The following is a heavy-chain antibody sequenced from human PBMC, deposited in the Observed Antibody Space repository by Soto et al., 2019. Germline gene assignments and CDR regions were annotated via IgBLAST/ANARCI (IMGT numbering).Heavy chain of an antibody. V-gene: IGHV3-30*02. J-gene: IGHJ4*02. Sequence: WGSLRLSCVGSGFIFSNNSMHWVRQTPGKALEWVAFMSCDGSDTFYAGSVKGRFTISRDNSKNTLFLHMSNLRAEDTAMYYCTIVRVADSALDHWGQGTLVTVSS. CDR3: TIVRVADSALDH. D-gene: IGHD3-10*02. CDR1: GFIFSNNS. CDR2: MSCDGSDT.